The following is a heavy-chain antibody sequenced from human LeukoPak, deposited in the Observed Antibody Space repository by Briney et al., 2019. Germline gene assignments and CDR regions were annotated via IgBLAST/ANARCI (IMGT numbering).Heavy chain of an antibody. CDR1: RSTFSRDA. Sequence: AGTLTLSCVTSRSTFSRDAMTWVRQAPGKGLKWSSTISIGGGAYYEDSVQGRFTIPRDNSKATMSLEMNNLRAEDTALYYCAQGAYYSGNTHYAVRAWGQGTLVIVSS. CDR2: ISIGGGA. V-gene: IGHV3-23*01. D-gene: IGHD2-15*01. CDR3: AQGAYYSGNTHYAVRA. J-gene: IGHJ5*02.